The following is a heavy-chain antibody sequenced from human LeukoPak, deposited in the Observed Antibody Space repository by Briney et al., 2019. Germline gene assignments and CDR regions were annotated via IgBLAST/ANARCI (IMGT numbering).Heavy chain of an antibody. J-gene: IGHJ4*02. CDR1: GGSISSGSYY. Sequence: RPSQTLSLTCTVSGGSISSGSYYWSWIRQPAGKGLEWIGRIYTSGSTNYNPSLKSRVTISVDTSKNQFSLKLSSVTAADTAVYYCARDRCSGGSCPGDAPAHSDYWGQGTLVTVSS. CDR2: IYTSGST. D-gene: IGHD2-15*01. V-gene: IGHV4-61*02. CDR3: ARDRCSGGSCPGDAPAHSDY.